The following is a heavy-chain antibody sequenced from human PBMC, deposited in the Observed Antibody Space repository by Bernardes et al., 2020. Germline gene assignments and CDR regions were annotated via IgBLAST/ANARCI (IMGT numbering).Heavy chain of an antibody. CDR1: GGSFSGYY. D-gene: IGHD3-16*02. J-gene: IGHJ4*02. CDR3: ARGFRHDYVWGSYRYKPTFDY. CDR2: INHSGST. Sequence: SETLSLSCAVYGGSFSGYYLRWIRQPPGKGLEWIGEINHSGSTNYNPSLKSRVTISVDTSKNQFSLKLSSVTAADTAVYYCARGFRHDYVWGSYRYKPTFDYWGQGTLVTVSS. V-gene: IGHV4-34*01.